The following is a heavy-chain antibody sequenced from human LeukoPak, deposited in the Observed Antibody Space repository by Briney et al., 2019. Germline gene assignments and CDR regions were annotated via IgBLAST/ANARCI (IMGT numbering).Heavy chain of an antibody. Sequence: PGRSLRLSCAASGFPFSSYGMHWVRQAPGKGLEWVAVLSYDGSNEYYADSVKGRFTISRDNSKNTLYLQMNSLRVEDTAVYYCAGSWFYRDYFEHWGQGTLVTVSS. V-gene: IGHV3-30*03. CDR2: LSYDGSNE. CDR3: AGSWFYRDYFEH. CDR1: GFPFSSYG. J-gene: IGHJ4*02. D-gene: IGHD3-10*01.